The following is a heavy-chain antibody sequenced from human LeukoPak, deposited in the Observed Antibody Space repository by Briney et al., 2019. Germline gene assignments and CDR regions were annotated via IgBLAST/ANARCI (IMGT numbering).Heavy chain of an antibody. CDR2: MYHSGST. V-gene: IGHV4-38-2*01. CDR1: GYSISIGYY. CDR3: ARHGGSNHIQRTFDI. J-gene: IGHJ3*02. Sequence: PSETLSLTCDVSGYSISIGYYWGWIRQPPGKGLEFIGSMYHSGSTYYNPSLKSRVTISVDTSKNQFSLKLSSVTAADTAVYYCARHGGSNHIQRTFDIWGQGTMVTVSS. D-gene: IGHD1-26*01.